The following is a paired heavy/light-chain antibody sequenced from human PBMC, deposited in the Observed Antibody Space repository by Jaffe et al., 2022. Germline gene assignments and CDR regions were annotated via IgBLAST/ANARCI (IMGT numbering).Heavy chain of an antibody. V-gene: IGHV1-69*05. CDR2: IIPIFGTA. CDR3: ARDSGEWLRSRYYYYMDV. D-gene: IGHD5-12*01. Sequence: QVQLVQSGAEVKKPGSSVKVSCKASGGTFSSYAISWVRQAPGQGLEWMGGIIPIFGTANYAQKFQGRVTITTDESTSTAYMELSSLRSEDTAVYYCARDSGEWLRSRYYYYMDVWGKGTTVTVSS. J-gene: IGHJ6*03. CDR1: GGTFSSYA.
Light chain of an antibody. J-gene: IGKJ5*01. CDR3: QQYYSTIT. CDR2: WAS. CDR1: QSVLYSSNNKNY. V-gene: IGKV4-1*01. Sequence: DIVMTQSPDSLAVSLGERATINCKSSQSVLYSSNNKNYLAWYQQKPGQPPKLLIYWASTRESGVPDRFSGSGSGTDFTLTISSLQAEDVAVYYCQQYYSTITFGQGTRLEIK.